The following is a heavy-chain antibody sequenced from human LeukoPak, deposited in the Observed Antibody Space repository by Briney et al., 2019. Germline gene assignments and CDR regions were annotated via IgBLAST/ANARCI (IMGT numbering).Heavy chain of an antibody. CDR1: GFTVSSNY. J-gene: IGHJ5*02. Sequence: GGSLRLSCAASGFTVSSNYMSWVRQAPGKGLEWVSVIYSGGSTYYADSVKGRFTISRDNPKNTLYLQMNSLRAEDTAVHYCARETAPLRFDPWGQGTLVTVSS. CDR3: ARETAPLRFDP. V-gene: IGHV3-66*01. D-gene: IGHD5-18*01. CDR2: IYSGGST.